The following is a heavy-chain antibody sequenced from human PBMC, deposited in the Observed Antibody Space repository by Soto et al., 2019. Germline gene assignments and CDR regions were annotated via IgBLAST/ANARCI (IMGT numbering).Heavy chain of an antibody. J-gene: IGHJ3*01. D-gene: IGHD1-26*01. Sequence: QVQLQQSGPRLVKPSETLSLTCSVSDSSMSPYYWTWFRQAPGKGLEWIGQLLYRGTATYNPALQGRVTISLDTSKKQVSLQLSSVIAADTAVYYCAREKDFILGGYAFGYWGPGTLVTVSS. CDR2: LLYRGTA. CDR1: DSSMSPYY. V-gene: IGHV4-59*01. CDR3: AREKDFILGGYAFGY.